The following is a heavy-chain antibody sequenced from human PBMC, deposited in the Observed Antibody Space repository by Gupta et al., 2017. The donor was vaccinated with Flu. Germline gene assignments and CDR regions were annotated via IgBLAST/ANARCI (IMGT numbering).Heavy chain of an antibody. J-gene: IGHJ4*02. CDR3: ARHDDPGTHYFDY. CDR1: GGSIRRSSYS. CDR2: IYYSGST. Sequence: QLHLQASGPGLVTPSETLSLTCTVSGGSIRRSSYSWGWIRQPPGKGLEWIGSIYYSGSTYYNPSLKSRVTISGDTSKNQFSLKLSSVTAADTAVYYCARHDDPGTHYFDYWGQGTLVTVSS. D-gene: IGHD6-13*01. V-gene: IGHV4-39*01.